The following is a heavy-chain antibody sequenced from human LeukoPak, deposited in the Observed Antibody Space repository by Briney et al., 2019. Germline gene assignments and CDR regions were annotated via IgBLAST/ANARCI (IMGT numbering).Heavy chain of an antibody. CDR1: GYTFTGYY. J-gene: IGHJ5*02. CDR3: AREGTGTGNNWFDP. Sequence: ASVKVSCKASGYTFTGYYMHWVRQAPGQGLEWMGWINPNSGGTNYAQKFQGWVTMTRDTSISTAYMELSRLRSDDTAVYYCAREGTGTGNNWFDPWGQGTLVTVSS. CDR2: INPNSGGT. V-gene: IGHV1-2*04. D-gene: IGHD1-1*01.